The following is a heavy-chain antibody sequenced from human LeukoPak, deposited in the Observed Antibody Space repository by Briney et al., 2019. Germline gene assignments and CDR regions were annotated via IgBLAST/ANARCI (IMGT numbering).Heavy chain of an antibody. J-gene: IGHJ3*02. CDR3: ARDSITMIVVVIQNDAFDI. CDR2: ISAYNGNT. V-gene: IGHV1-18*01. CDR1: GYTFTSCG. Sequence: ASVKVSCKASGYTFTSCGISWVRQAPGQGLEGMGWISAYNGNTNYAQKLQGRVTMTTDTSTSTAYMELRSLRSDDTAVYYRARDSITMIVVVIQNDAFDIWGQGTMVTVSS. D-gene: IGHD3-22*01.